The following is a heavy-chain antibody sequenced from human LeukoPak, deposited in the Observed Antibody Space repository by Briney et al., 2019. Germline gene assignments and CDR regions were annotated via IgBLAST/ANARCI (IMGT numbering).Heavy chain of an antibody. CDR3: SYDNNYHHYGMDV. CDR1: GFTFSSYA. CDR2: ISGSGGST. J-gene: IGHJ6*02. D-gene: IGHD3-22*01. Sequence: PGGSLRLSCAASGFTFSSYAMSWVRQAPGKGLEWVSTISGSGGSTYYADSVKGRFTISRDTSKNTLYLQMSSLRAEDTAVYYCSYDNNYHHYGMDVWGQGTTVTVSS. V-gene: IGHV3-23*01.